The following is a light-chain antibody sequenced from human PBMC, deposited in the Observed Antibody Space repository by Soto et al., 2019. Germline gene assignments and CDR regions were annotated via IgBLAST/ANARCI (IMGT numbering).Light chain of an antibody. V-gene: IGLV2-14*01. CDR1: SSDVGGYNY. CDR3: SSCTSTVV. J-gene: IGLJ2*01. CDR2: DVS. Sequence: QSALTQPASVSGSPGRSITISCTGTSSDVGGYNYVSWYQQHPGKAPKLMIYDVSYRPSGVSNRFSGSKSGNTASLTISGLQAEDEADYYCSSCTSTVVFGGGTKVTVL.